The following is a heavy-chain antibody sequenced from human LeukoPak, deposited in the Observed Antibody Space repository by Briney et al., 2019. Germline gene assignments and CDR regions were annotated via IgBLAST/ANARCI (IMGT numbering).Heavy chain of an antibody. V-gene: IGHV3-11*04. J-gene: IGHJ4*02. CDR3: ARPGYSYGTYYFDY. D-gene: IGHD5-18*01. CDR2: ISSSRSTI. Sequence: GSPRLSCTASGFTFSDYYMSWIRQAPGKGLEWVSYISSSRSTIYYADSVKGRFTISRDNAKNSLYLQMNSLRAEDTAVYYCARPGYSYGTYYFDYWGQGTLVTVSS. CDR1: GFTFSDYY.